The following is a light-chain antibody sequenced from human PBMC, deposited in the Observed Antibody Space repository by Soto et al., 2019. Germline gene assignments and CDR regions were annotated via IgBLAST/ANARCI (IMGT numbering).Light chain of an antibody. CDR3: QQYYGFPRT. Sequence: AIRMTQSPSSLSASPGDRVTITCRASRDISSYLAWYQQKPGKAPKLLMYAASTLQSGVPSRFSGSGSGTDFTLTISFLQSEDFATYSCQQYYGFPRTFGQGTKVEIK. V-gene: IGKV1-8*01. CDR1: RDISSY. CDR2: AAS. J-gene: IGKJ1*01.